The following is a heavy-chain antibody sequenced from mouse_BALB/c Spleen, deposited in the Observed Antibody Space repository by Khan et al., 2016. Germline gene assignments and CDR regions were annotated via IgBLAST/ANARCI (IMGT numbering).Heavy chain of an antibody. D-gene: IGHD2-14*01. CDR2: IRLKSNNYET. Sequence: EVKLEESGGGLVQPGGSMKLSCVASGFTFSNYWMNWVRQSPEKGLEWVAEIRLKSNNYETHYAESVKGRCTISRDSSKSSDYQQMKNLSAEETGIYYGTRQGRYDDYDAMDYWGQGTSVTVSS. J-gene: IGHJ4*01. CDR1: GFTFSNYW. CDR3: TRQGRYDDYDAMDY. V-gene: IGHV6-6*02.